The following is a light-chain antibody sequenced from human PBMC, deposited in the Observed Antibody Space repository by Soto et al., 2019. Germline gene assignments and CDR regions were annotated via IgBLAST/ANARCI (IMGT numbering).Light chain of an antibody. V-gene: IGLV7-46*01. J-gene: IGLJ3*02. Sequence: QAVVTQESSLTVSPGGTVTLTCGSSTGDVTSNHYPFWFQQKPGQAPRTLIYDTSKTHSWTPARFSASLLGGKAALTLSGAQPEDEAGYYCFRIYSGVWVFGGGTQLTVL. CDR1: TGDVTSNHY. CDR3: FRIYSGVWV. CDR2: DTS.